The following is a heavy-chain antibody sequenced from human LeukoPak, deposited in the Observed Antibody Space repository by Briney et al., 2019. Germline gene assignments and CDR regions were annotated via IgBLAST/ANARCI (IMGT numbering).Heavy chain of an antibody. D-gene: IGHD6-13*01. CDR1: GGSISSYY. Sequence: SETLSLTCTVSGGSISSYYWSWIRQPPGKGLEWIGYIYYSGSTNYNPSLKSRVTISVDTSKNQFSLKLSSVTAADTAVYYCARVSDSSSWLHDAFDIWGQGTMVTVSS. V-gene: IGHV4-59*08. J-gene: IGHJ3*02. CDR2: IYYSGST. CDR3: ARVSDSSSWLHDAFDI.